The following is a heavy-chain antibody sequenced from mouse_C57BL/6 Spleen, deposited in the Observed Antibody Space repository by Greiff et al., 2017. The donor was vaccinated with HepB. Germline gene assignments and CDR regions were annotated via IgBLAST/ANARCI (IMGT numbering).Heavy chain of an antibody. CDR3: ARSAYYSNYPAWFAY. Sequence: QVQLKQSGPELVKPGASVKLSCQASGYTFTSYDINWVKQRPGQGLEWIGWIYPRDGSTKYNEKFKGKATLTVDTSSSTAYMELHSLTSEDSAVYFCARSAYYSNYPAWFAYWGQGTLVTVSA. CDR2: IYPRDGST. V-gene: IGHV1-85*01. D-gene: IGHD2-5*01. J-gene: IGHJ3*01. CDR1: GYTFTSYD.